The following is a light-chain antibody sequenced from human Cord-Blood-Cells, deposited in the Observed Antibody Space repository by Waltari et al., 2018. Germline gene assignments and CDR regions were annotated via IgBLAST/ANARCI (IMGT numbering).Light chain of an antibody. CDR3: QQYGSSLLT. J-gene: IGKJ4*01. V-gene: IGKV3-20*01. Sequence: EIVLTQSPGTLSLSPGERATLPCRASQSVSSSYLAWYQQKPGQAPRLLIYGASSRATGIPDRFSGSGSGTDFTLTISRLGPEDFAVYYCQQYGSSLLTFGGGTKVEIK. CDR1: QSVSSSY. CDR2: GAS.